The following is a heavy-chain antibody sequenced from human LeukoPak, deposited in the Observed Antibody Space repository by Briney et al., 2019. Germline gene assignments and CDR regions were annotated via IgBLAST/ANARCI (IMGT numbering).Heavy chain of an antibody. CDR2: IQSIVNGGTT. Sequence: KPGGSLRLSCAASGFTFSNAWITFSNVWMSWVRRAPGKGLEWVARIQSIVNGGTTDYAAPVKGRFTVSRDDSKDMVFLQMNSLETEDTAVYYCTTHYRPGSHYNIFDYWGQGTLVTVSS. CDR3: TTHYRPGSHYNIFDY. J-gene: IGHJ4*02. V-gene: IGHV3-15*01. CDR1: GFTFSNAWITFSNVW. D-gene: IGHD3-10*01.